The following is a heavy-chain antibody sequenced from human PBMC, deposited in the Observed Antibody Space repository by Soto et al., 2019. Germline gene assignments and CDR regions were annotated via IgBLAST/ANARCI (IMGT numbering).Heavy chain of an antibody. V-gene: IGHV4-31*03. D-gene: IGHD2-2*01. CDR2: IYYSGST. J-gene: IGHJ3*02. Sequence: QVQLQESGPGLVKPSQTLSLTCTVSGGSISSGGYYWSWIRQHPGKGLEWIGYIYYSGSTYYNPSLKSRVTISVDTSKNQFSLKLSSVTAADTAVYYCARDRAGIVVVPAGDAFDIWGQGTMVTVSS. CDR3: ARDRAGIVVVPAGDAFDI. CDR1: GGSISSGGYY.